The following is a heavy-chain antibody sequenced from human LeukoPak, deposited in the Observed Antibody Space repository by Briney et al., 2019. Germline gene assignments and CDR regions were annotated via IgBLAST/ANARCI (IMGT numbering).Heavy chain of an antibody. CDR3: ARDPGIVGAADAFDI. CDR1: GYTFTNYG. CDR2: INPSGGST. Sequence: ASVKVSCKASGYTFTNYGFSWVRQAPGQGLEWMGIINPSGGSTSYAQKFQGRVTMTRDMSTSTVYMELSSLRSEDTAVYYCARDPGIVGAADAFDIWGQGTMVTVSS. J-gene: IGHJ3*02. V-gene: IGHV1-46*01. D-gene: IGHD1-26*01.